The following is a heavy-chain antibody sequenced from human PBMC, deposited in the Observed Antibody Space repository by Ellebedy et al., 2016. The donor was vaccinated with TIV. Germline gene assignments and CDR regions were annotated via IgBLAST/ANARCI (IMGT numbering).Heavy chain of an antibody. J-gene: IGHJ5*02. CDR1: GGSFSGYY. CDR2: INHSGST. CDR3: ARYGGITIFGVVIPTWFDP. Sequence: ESLKISCAVYGGSFSGYYWSWIRQPPGKGLEWIGEINHSGSTYYNPSLKSRVTISVDRSKNQFSLKLSSVTAADTAVYYCARYGGITIFGVVIPTWFDPWGQGTLVTVSS. V-gene: IGHV4-34*01. D-gene: IGHD3-3*01.